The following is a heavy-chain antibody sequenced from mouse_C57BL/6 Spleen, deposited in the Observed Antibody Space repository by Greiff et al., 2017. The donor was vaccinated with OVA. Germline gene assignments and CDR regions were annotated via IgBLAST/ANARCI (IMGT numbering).Heavy chain of an antibody. CDR3: ARDQRGFDY. CDR2: ISYDGSN. Sequence: EVKLMESGPGLVKPSQSLSLTCSVTGYSITSGYYWNWIRQFPGNKLEWMGYISYDGSNNYNPSLKNRISITRDTSKNQFFLKLNSVTTEDTATYYCARDQRGFDYWGQGTTLTVSS. CDR1: GYSITSGYY. V-gene: IGHV3-6*01. J-gene: IGHJ2*01.